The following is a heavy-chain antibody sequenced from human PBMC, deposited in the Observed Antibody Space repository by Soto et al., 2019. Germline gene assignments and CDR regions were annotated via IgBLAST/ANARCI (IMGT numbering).Heavy chain of an antibody. V-gene: IGHV3-23*01. CDR3: ARIDTRTMLGD. J-gene: IGHJ4*02. D-gene: IGHD1-26*01. CDR2: ITASGTST. CDR1: GFTFSSQA. Sequence: GGSLRLSCAASGFTFSSQAMSWVRQAPGKGLEWVSGITASGTSTFYADSVKGRSTISRDNSKSALYLQINSLRDEDTAIYYCARIDTRTMLGDWGQGTLVTVSS.